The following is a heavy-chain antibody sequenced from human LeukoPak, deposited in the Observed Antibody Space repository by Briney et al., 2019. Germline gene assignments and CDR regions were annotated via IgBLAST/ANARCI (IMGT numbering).Heavy chain of an antibody. V-gene: IGHV3-21*01. D-gene: IGHD1-26*01. Sequence: PGGSLRLSSAASGFTFNNYNMNWVRQAPGKALEWVSSITSSGTYIFYADSVKGRFTISRDNAKNSLYLQMNSLGPEDTAVYYCARDPYSGNYGNYYYYYMDVWGKGTTVTISS. CDR2: ITSSGTYI. CDR1: GFTFNNYN. CDR3: ARDPYSGNYGNYYYYYMDV. J-gene: IGHJ6*03.